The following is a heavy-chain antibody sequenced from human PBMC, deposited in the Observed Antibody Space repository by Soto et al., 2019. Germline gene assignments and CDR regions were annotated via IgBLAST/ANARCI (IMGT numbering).Heavy chain of an antibody. D-gene: IGHD3-22*01. CDR3: AREGYYDSRGYPYGIDV. CDR1: GFNFSDYV. V-gene: IGHV3-30-3*01. Sequence: GGSLRLSCAASGFNFSDYVVHWVRQAPGRGLEWMAFISFDGSSEYYADFVKGRFTISRDNSRNMVYLQVNSLRRDDTAVYFCAREGYYDSRGYPYGIDVWGQGTTVTVSS. CDR2: ISFDGSSE. J-gene: IGHJ6*02.